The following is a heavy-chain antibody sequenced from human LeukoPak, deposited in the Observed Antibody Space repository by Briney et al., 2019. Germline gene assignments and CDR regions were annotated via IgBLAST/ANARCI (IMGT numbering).Heavy chain of an antibody. CDR2: ISGSGDNK. CDR1: GFTLSTYP. J-gene: IGHJ5*02. D-gene: IGHD3-16*01. V-gene: IGHV3-23*01. Sequence: GGSLRLSCASSGFTLSTYPMSLVHQAPGEGLEWVSAISGSGDNKYSADSVRGRFTISRDNSKNTLYLQMNSLRAEDTAVYDCAKGGGWAPSTWGQGTLVTVSS. CDR3: AKGGGWAPST.